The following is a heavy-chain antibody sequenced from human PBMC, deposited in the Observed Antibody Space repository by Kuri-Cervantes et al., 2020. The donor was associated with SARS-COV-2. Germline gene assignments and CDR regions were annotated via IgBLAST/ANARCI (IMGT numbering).Heavy chain of an antibody. V-gene: IGHV3-7*01. J-gene: IGHJ5*02. D-gene: IGHD3/OR15-3a*01. Sequence: GESLKISCAASGFTFTTHCMTWVRQAPGKGLEWVANIKQDGTDNYFMDSVKGRFTISRDNAKNSLYLQMNSLRAEDTAVYYCAREAWAGYFVENWFDPWGQGTLVTVSS. CDR2: IKQDGTDN. CDR3: AREAWAGYFVENWFDP. CDR1: GFTFTTHC.